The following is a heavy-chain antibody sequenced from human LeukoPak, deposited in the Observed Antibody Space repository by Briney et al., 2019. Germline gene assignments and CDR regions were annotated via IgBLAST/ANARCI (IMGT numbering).Heavy chain of an antibody. D-gene: IGHD5-18*01. V-gene: IGHV4-4*07. CDR2: IYTSGST. CDR1: GGSISSYC. J-gene: IGHJ3*02. Sequence: SETLSLTCTVSGGSISSYCWSWIRQPAGKGLEWIGRIYTSGSTNYNPSLKSRVTISVDTSKNQFSLKLSSVTAADTAVYYCASPGYSYAKDAFDIWGQGTMVTVSS. CDR3: ASPGYSYAKDAFDI.